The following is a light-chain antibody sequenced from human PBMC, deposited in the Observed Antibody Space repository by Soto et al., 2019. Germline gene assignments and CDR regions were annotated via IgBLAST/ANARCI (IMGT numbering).Light chain of an antibody. CDR2: KAS. CDR1: QSISSW. J-gene: IGKJ1*01. V-gene: IGKV1-5*03. CDR3: QQYNNYSWT. Sequence: DIQMTQSPSTLSASVGDRVTITCRASQSISSWLAWYQQKPGKAPKLLIYKASSLESGVPSRFSGSGTGTEFTLTISSLQPDDYGTYNCQQYNNYSWTFGQGSKVEV.